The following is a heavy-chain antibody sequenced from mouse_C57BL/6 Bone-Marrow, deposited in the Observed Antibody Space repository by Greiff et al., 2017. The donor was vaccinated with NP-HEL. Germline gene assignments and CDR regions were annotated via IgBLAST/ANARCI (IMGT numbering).Heavy chain of an antibody. CDR3: TRDPGGYYGRFAY. J-gene: IGHJ3*01. CDR1: GFTFSSYA. CDR2: ISSGGDYI. V-gene: IGHV5-9-1*02. D-gene: IGHD1-1*01. Sequence: EVMLVESGEGLVKPGGSLKLSCAASGFTFSSYAMSWVPQTPETRLAWVAYISSGGDYIFYADTVKGRFTISRDNARNTLYLQMSSRRAEDTAMYYCTRDPGGYYGRFAYWGQGTLVTVSA.